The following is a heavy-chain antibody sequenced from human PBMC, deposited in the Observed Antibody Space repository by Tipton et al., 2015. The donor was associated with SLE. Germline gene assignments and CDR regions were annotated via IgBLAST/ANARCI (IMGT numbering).Heavy chain of an antibody. D-gene: IGHD6-13*01. V-gene: IGHV4-34*01. CDR1: GGSFSGYY. CDR2: INHSGST. Sequence: TLSLTCAVYGGSFSGYYWSWIRQPPGKGLEWIGEINHSGSTNYNPSLKSRVTISVGTSKNQFSLKLSSVTAADTAVYYCARGEGIAAARGYFQHWGQGTLVTVSS. J-gene: IGHJ1*01. CDR3: ARGEGIAAARGYFQH.